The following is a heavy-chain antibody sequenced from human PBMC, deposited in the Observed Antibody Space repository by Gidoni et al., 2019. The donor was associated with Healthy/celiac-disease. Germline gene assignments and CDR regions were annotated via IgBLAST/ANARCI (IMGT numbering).Heavy chain of an antibody. J-gene: IGHJ5*02. D-gene: IGHD6-13*01. CDR3: ARGGGYSSSWYNWFDP. CDR2: INQSGRT. Sequence: QVQLQQWGAGLFKPSETLSLTSPVYGGSFSGYYWSWIRQPPGKGLEWIGEINQSGRTNYNPSLKSRVTIAVDSSKNQFSLKLSAVTAADTAVYYCARGGGYSSSWYNWFDPWGQGTLGTVSS. CDR1: GGSFSGYY. V-gene: IGHV4-34*01.